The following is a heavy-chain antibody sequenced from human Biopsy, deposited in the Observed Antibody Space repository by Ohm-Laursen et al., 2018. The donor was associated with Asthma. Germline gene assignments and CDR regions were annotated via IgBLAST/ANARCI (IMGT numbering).Heavy chain of an antibody. V-gene: IGHV3-23*01. D-gene: IGHD3-22*01. J-gene: IGHJ4*02. CDR2: ISGSGGST. CDR3: AKGYYYDSSGFDY. CDR1: GFTFSSYG. Sequence: SLRLSCAASGFTFSSYGMHWVRQAPGKGLEWVSAISGSGGSTYYADSVKGRFTISRDNSKNTLYLQMNSLRAEDTAVYYCAKGYYYDSSGFDYWGQGALVTVSS.